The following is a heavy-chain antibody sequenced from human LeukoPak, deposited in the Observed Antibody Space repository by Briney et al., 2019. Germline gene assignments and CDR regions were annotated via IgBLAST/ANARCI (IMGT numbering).Heavy chain of an antibody. CDR2: ISYDGSNK. Sequence: HPGGSLRLSCVASGFTFNSYAMYWVRQAPGKGLEWVAVISYDGSNKFYADSVKGRFTISRDNSKNTLYLLMNSLKTEDTAVYYCRVRISDPFDYWGQGTLVTVSS. D-gene: IGHD1-14*01. CDR1: GFTFNSYA. V-gene: IGHV3-30-3*01. CDR3: RVRISDPFDY. J-gene: IGHJ4*02.